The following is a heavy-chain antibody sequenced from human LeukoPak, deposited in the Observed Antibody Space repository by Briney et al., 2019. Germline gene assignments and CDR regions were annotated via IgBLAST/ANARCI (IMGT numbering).Heavy chain of an antibody. Sequence: GGSLRLSCAASGFTFRNYDMHWVRQVPGRGLEWVSAIGIGDDTHYPDSVKGRFTISRENAKNSLYLQMNTLRDGDTAVYYCIRGGIRVSGIDAFDIWGQGTMVTVSS. D-gene: IGHD5/OR15-5a*01. CDR3: IRGGIRVSGIDAFDI. V-gene: IGHV3-13*01. CDR2: IGIGDDT. J-gene: IGHJ3*02. CDR1: GFTFRNYD.